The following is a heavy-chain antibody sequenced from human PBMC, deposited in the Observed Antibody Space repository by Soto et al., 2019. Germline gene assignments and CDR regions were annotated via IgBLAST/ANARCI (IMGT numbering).Heavy chain of an antibody. CDR3: ARANYDFWSGAPMDV. CDR2: INSDGSST. CDR1: GFTFSSYW. Sequence: EVQLVESGGGLVQPGGSLRLSCAASGFTFSSYWMHWVRQAPGKGLVWVSRINSDGSSTSYADSVKGRFTISRDNAXXTLYLQMNSLRAEDTAVYYCARANYDFWSGAPMDVWGQGTTVTVSS. D-gene: IGHD3-3*01. V-gene: IGHV3-74*01. J-gene: IGHJ6*02.